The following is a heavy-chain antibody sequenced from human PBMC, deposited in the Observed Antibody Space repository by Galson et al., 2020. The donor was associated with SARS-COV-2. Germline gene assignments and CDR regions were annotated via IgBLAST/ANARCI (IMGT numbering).Heavy chain of an antibody. D-gene: IGHD1-26*01. Sequence: GGSLRLSCAASGFTFSSYAMHWVRQAPGKGLEWVAVISYDGSNKYYADSVKGRFTISRDNSKNTLYLQMNSLRAEDTAVYYCARGLGGSYDWVDYWGQGTLVTVSS. J-gene: IGHJ4*02. CDR1: GFTFSSYA. CDR2: ISYDGSNK. CDR3: ARGLGGSYDWVDY. V-gene: IGHV3-30*04.